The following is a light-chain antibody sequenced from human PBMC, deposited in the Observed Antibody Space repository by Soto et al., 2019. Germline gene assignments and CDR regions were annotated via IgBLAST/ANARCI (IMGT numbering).Light chain of an antibody. Sequence: ALTQHRSVSVSPGQSVTISCTGTSSDVGGYNYVSWYQQHPGKAPKLMIYDVSKRPSGVPDRFSGSKSGNTASLTISGLQAEDEADYYCCSYAGSYSYVFGTGTKVTVL. CDR3: CSYAGSYSYV. CDR1: SSDVGGYNY. J-gene: IGLJ1*01. CDR2: DVS. V-gene: IGLV2-11*01.